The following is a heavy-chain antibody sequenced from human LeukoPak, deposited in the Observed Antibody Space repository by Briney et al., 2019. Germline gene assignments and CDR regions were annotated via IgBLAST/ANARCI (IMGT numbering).Heavy chain of an antibody. J-gene: IGHJ4*02. D-gene: IGHD1-26*01. CDR1: GFTVRNYW. CDR2: INSDGSNT. Sequence: GGSLRLSCAASGFTVRNYWMHWVRQAPGKGLVWVSPINSDGSNTGYADSVKGRFTISRDTAKNTLYLQMDSLRAEDTAVYYCVRQDIGSYLGGYWGQGTLVTVSS. CDR3: VRQDIGSYLGGY. V-gene: IGHV3-74*01.